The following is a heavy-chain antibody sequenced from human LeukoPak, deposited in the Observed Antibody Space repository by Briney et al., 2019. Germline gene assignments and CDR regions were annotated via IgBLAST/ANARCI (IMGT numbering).Heavy chain of an antibody. CDR3: ARATYYYDSSGYYYFDY. V-gene: IGHV1-3*03. J-gene: IGHJ4*02. Sequence: ASVKVSCKASGYTFTSYAMHWVRQAPGQRLEWMGWINAGNGNTKYSQEFQGRVTITRDTPASTAYMELSSLRSEDMAVYYCARATYYYDSSGYYYFDYWGQGTLVTVSS. CDR2: INAGNGNT. D-gene: IGHD3-22*01. CDR1: GYTFTSYA.